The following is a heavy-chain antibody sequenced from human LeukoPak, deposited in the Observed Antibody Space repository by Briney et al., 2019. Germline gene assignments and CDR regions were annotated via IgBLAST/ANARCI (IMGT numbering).Heavy chain of an antibody. CDR3: ARDKGTITTLSPGYIDS. J-gene: IGHJ4*02. D-gene: IGHD4-11*01. CDR1: GFTFSRNG. Sequence: GGSLRLSCATASGFTFSRNGMHWVRQAPGKGLEWVALLWFDGSNKYYADSVKGRFTISRANSKNTLYLQMKSLRAEGTAVYYCARDKGTITTLSPGYIDSWGQGTMVTVSS. V-gene: IGHV3-33*01. CDR2: LWFDGSNK.